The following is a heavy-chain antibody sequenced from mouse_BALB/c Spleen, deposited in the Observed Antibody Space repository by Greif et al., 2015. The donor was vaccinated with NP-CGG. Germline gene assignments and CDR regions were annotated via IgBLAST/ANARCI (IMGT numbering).Heavy chain of an antibody. CDR3: TRKFTTATFYFDY. Sequence: EVQLQQSGTVLARPGASVKMSCKASGYTFTSYWMHWVKQRPGQGLEWIGAIYPGNSDTSYNQKFKGKAKLTAVTSTSTAYMELSSLTNEDSAVYYCTRKFTTATFYFDYWGQGTTLTASS. V-gene: IGHV1-5*01. CDR1: GYTFTSYW. J-gene: IGHJ2*01. CDR2: IYPGNSDT. D-gene: IGHD1-2*01.